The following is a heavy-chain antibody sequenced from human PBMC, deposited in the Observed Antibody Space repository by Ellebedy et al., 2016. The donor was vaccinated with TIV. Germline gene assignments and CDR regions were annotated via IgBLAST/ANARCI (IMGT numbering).Heavy chain of an antibody. J-gene: IGHJ1*01. CDR2: IHAGTGNT. CDR3: ARSTYADLDF. D-gene: IGHD3-16*01. CDR1: GYSFRSYN. Sequence: ASVKVSXXASGYSFRSYNIHWVRKAPGQSLEWLGFIHAGTGNTKYSLKFQGTVTFSRETSANVAYMELTSLMSEDTAIYYCARSTYADLDFWGQGTLVTVSS. V-gene: IGHV1-3*01.